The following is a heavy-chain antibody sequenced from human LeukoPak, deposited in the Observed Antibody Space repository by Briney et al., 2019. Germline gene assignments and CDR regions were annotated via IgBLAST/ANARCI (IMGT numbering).Heavy chain of an antibody. CDR3: ARQNYDVDY. V-gene: IGHV4-39*01. J-gene: IGHJ4*02. D-gene: IGHD3-3*01. Sequence: GSLRLSCAASGFSSSSYWMNWIRQPPEKGLEWIGTIYYSGSTYYNPSLESRVTISVDTSKNQFSLKLTSVTAADTAVYYCARQNYDVDYWGQGTLVTVSS. CDR2: IYYSGST. CDR1: GFSSSSYW.